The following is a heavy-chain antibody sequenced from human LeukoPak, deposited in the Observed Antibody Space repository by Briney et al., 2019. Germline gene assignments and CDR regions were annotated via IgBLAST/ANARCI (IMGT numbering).Heavy chain of an antibody. V-gene: IGHV4-59*11. J-gene: IGHJ6*03. CDR1: GGSISSHF. D-gene: IGHD6-13*01. Sequence: SETLSLTCTVSGGSISSHFCSWIRQPPGKGLERIGYVYYSGSTNYNPSLKSRVTISVDTSKNQFSLKLSSVTAADTAVYYCARGDAAAGDQYYYYMDVWGRGTTVTVSS. CDR3: ARGDAAAGDQYYYYMDV. CDR2: VYYSGST.